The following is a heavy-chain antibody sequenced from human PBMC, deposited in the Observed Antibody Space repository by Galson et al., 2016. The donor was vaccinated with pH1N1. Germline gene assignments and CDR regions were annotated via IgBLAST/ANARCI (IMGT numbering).Heavy chain of an antibody. CDR2: IDWDDDK. J-gene: IGHJ4*01. CDR1: GFSLSTSGMC. CDR3: ARLDYCYYSGYFEY. D-gene: IGHD4-11*01. Sequence: PALVKPTQTLTLTCTFSGFSLSTSGMCVSWIRQPPGKALEWLALIDWDDDKYYSTSLKTRLTISKDTSKNQVVLTMTNMYPVDTATYYCARLDYCYYSGYFEYWGHGTLVTVSS. V-gene: IGHV2-70*01.